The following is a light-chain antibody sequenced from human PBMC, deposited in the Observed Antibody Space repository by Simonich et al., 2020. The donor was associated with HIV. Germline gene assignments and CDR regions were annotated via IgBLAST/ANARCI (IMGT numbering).Light chain of an antibody. CDR1: SGSVSTSYY. CDR2: RTT. CDR3: VLYMGSGISV. V-gene: IGLV8-61*01. J-gene: IGLJ2*01. Sequence: QTVVTQEPSFSVSPGGTVPLTCGLSSGSVSTSYYPSWYQQTPGQAPRTLIYRTTTRSSGVPDRFSGSILGNKAALTITGAQADDESDYYCVLYMGSGISVFGGGTKLTVL.